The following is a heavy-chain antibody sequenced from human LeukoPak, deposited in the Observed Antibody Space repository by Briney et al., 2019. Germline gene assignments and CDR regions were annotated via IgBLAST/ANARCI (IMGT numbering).Heavy chain of an antibody. CDR3: ARQYSSSSSPFDY. Sequence: PGESLRISCKGSGYSFTSYWIGWVRQMPGKGLEWMGIIYPGDSDTRYSPSFQGQVTISADKSISTAYLQWSSLKASDTAMYYCARQYSSSSSPFDYWGQGTLVTVSS. V-gene: IGHV5-51*01. CDR2: IYPGDSDT. J-gene: IGHJ4*02. CDR1: GYSFTSYW. D-gene: IGHD6-6*01.